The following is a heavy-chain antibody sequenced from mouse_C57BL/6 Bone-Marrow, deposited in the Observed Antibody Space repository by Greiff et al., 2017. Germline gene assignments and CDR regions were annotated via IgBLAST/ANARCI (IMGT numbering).Heavy chain of an antibody. Sequence: QVQLQQSGAELVKPGASVKLSRKASGYTFTEYTIHWVKQRSGQGLEWIGWFYPGSGSIKYNEKFKDKATLTADKSSSTVYMELSRLTSEDSAVYFCARHEGYYYGSSYYFDYWGQGTTLTVSS. CDR2: FYPGSGSI. D-gene: IGHD1-1*01. CDR3: ARHEGYYYGSSYYFDY. J-gene: IGHJ2*01. V-gene: IGHV1-62-2*01. CDR1: GYTFTEYT.